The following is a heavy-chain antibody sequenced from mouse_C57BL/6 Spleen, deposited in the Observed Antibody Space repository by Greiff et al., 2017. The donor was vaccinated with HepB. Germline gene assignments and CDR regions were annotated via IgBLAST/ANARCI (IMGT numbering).Heavy chain of an antibody. J-gene: IGHJ2*01. D-gene: IGHD2-10*01. Sequence: VKLVESGAELVKPGASVKISCKASGYAFSSYWMNWVKQRPGKGLEWIGQIYPGDGDTNYNGKFKGKATLTADKSSSTAYMQLSSLTSEDSAVYFWARWGPAYYGPPGDYWGQGTTLTVSS. V-gene: IGHV1-80*01. CDR1: GYAFSSYW. CDR2: IYPGDGDT. CDR3: ARWGPAYYGPPGDY.